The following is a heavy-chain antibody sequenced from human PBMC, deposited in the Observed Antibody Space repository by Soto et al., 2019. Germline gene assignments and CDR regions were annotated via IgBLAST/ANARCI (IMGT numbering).Heavy chain of an antibody. Sequence: QVQLVESGGGVVQPGRSLRLSCAASGFTFPRFGMHWVRQAPGKGLAWVALITYEGSQIYYADAVKGRFTISRDNGDNTLSLQMDNLRTEDTATYVCAKGRGEMNWANYYGLDVWGQGTTVTVSS. V-gene: IGHV3-30*18. CDR1: GFTFPRFG. J-gene: IGHJ6*02. CDR3: AKGRGEMNWANYYGLDV. CDR2: ITYEGSQI. D-gene: IGHD7-27*01.